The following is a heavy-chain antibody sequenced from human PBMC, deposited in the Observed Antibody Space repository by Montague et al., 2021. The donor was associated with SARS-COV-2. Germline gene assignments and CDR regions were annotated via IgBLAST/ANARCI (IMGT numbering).Heavy chain of an antibody. V-gene: IGHV4-39*01. Sequence: SETLSLTCTVSGDSTSCPNCYWGWIRQAPGKGLDWIGTIYNSGTTYYXPSLKSRLTISIDTSKNQFSLKLTSVTAADTAVYYSARHRNYGDHSLDNWFRPWGQGTLVTVSS. CDR1: GDSTSCPNCY. CDR2: IYNSGTT. D-gene: IGHD4-17*01. CDR3: ARHRNYGDHSLDNWFRP. J-gene: IGHJ5*02.